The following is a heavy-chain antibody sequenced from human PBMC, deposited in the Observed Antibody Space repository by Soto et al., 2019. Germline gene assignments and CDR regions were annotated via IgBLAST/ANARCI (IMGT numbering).Heavy chain of an antibody. J-gene: IGHJ6*02. V-gene: IGHV3-30*18. CDR3: AKSAPQLVLVYYYVGMDV. CDR2: ISYDGSNK. D-gene: IGHD6-13*01. Sequence: QVQLVESGGGVVQPGRSLRLSCAASGFTFSSYGMHWVRQAPGKGLEWVAVISYDGSNKYYADSVKGRFTISRDNSCNTLVLQVNSLSAVDTAVYYCAKSAPQLVLVYYYVGMDVWGPGTTVTVSS. CDR1: GFTFSSYG.